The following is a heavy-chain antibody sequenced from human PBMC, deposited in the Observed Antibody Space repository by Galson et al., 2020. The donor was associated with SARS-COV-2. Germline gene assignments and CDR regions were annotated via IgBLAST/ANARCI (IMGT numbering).Heavy chain of an antibody. J-gene: IGHJ3*02. V-gene: IGHV1-8*01. CDR1: GYTFTSYD. Sequence: ASVKVSCKASGYTFTSYDINWVRQATGQGLEWMGWMNPNSGNTGYAQKFQGRVTMTRNTSISTAYMELSSLRSEDTAVYYCARAHQAKITIFGVVISANYDAFDIWGQGTMVTVSS. D-gene: IGHD3-3*01. CDR2: MNPNSGNT. CDR3: ARAHQAKITIFGVVISANYDAFDI.